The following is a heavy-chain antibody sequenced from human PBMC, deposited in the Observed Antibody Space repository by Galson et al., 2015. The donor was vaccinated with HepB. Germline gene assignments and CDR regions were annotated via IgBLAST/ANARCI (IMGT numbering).Heavy chain of an antibody. J-gene: IGHJ4*02. CDR2: INAGNGNT. V-gene: IGHV1-3*01. Sequence: SVKVSCKASGYTFTSYAMHWVRQAPGQRLEWMGWINAGNGNTKYSQKFQGRVTITRDTSASTAYMELSSLRSEDTAVYYCARDGYMVADVFDYWGQGTLVTVSS. CDR1: GYTFTSYA. CDR3: ARDGYMVADVFDY. D-gene: IGHD1-1*01.